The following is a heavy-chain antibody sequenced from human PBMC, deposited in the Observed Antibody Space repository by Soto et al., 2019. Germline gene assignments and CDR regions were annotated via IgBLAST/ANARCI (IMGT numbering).Heavy chain of an antibody. Sequence: QVQLQESGPGLVKPSETLSLTCTVSGGSISSYYWSWIRQPPGKGLEWIGYIYYSGSTNYYPSHKRRITISVDTSKNEVSRKLSPVTAADTAVYYCARGRIKLWSPFDYWGQGTLVTVSS. J-gene: IGHJ4*02. D-gene: IGHD5-18*01. CDR2: IYYSGST. CDR1: GGSISSYY. V-gene: IGHV4-59*01. CDR3: ARGRIKLWSPFDY.